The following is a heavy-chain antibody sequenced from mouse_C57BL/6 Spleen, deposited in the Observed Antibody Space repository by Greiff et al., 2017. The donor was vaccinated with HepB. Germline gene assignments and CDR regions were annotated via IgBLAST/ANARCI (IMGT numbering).Heavy chain of an antibody. Sequence: VHVKQSGPELVKPGASVKISCKASGYSFTGYYMNWVKQSPEKSLEWIGEINPSTGGTTYNQKFKAKATLTVDKSSSTAYMQLKSLTSEDSAVYYCANYDYPWFAYWGQGTLVTVSA. CDR1: GYSFTGYY. V-gene: IGHV1-42*01. J-gene: IGHJ3*01. CDR3: ANYDYPWFAY. CDR2: INPSTGGT. D-gene: IGHD2-4*01.